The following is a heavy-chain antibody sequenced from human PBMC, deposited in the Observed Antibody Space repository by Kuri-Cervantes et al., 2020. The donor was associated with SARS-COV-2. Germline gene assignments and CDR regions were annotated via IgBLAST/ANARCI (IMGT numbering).Heavy chain of an antibody. CDR2: ISESGGVT. J-gene: IGHJ6*02. V-gene: IGHV3-23*01. Sequence: GGPLRLSFAASGFIFSSYGMNWVRQAPGKGLEWVSTISESGGVTYDADSVMGRFTILRDNSKNTLYLQRNSLRADDTAVYYCVKENSGRAPLMDVWGQGTTVTVSS. CDR1: GFIFSSYG. D-gene: IGHD1-26*01. CDR3: VKENSGRAPLMDV.